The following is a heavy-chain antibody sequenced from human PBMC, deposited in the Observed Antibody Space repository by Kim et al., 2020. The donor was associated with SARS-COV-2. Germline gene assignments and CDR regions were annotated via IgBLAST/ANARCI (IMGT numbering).Heavy chain of an antibody. V-gene: IGHV5-10-1*01. J-gene: IGHJ6*02. Sequence: GESLKISCKGSGYSFTSYWISWVRQMPGKGLEWMGRLDPSDSYTNYSPSFQGHVTISADKSISTAYLQWSSLKASDTAMYFCARHDSYGHFFYGVDVWGQGTTVTVSS. CDR2: LDPSDSYT. CDR3: ARHDSYGHFFYGVDV. CDR1: GYSFTSYW. D-gene: IGHD5-18*01.